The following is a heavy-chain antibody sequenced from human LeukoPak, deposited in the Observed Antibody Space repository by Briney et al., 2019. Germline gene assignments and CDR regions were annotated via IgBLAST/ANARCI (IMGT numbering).Heavy chain of an antibody. CDR3: AREYEGGIDY. V-gene: IGHV3-7*05. Sequence: PGGSLRLSCAASGFTFSIYWMSWVRQAPGKGLGWVANIKKDGSEKYHADSVKGRFSISRDNAKNSLYLQMNSLRAEDTAVYYCAREYEGGIDYWGRGTLVTVSS. CDR2: IKKDGSEK. D-gene: IGHD2-8*01. J-gene: IGHJ4*02. CDR1: GFTFSIYW.